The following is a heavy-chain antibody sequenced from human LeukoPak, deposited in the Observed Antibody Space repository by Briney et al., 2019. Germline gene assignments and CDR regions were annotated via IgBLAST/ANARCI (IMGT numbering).Heavy chain of an antibody. J-gene: IGHJ5*02. Sequence: SVKVSCKASVGTFISYAISWVRQAPGQGLEWMGGIIPIFGTANYAQKLQGRVTITADESTSTDYIELTSLRSEDTAVYYCAREVDYDILTGQNWFDPWGQGTMVSVSS. CDR2: IIPIFGTA. V-gene: IGHV1-69*13. CDR1: VGTFISYA. CDR3: AREVDYDILTGQNWFDP. D-gene: IGHD3-9*01.